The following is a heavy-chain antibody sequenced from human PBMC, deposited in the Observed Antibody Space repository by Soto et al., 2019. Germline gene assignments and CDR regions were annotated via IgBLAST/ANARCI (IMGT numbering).Heavy chain of an antibody. CDR2: INPNSGIT. V-gene: IGHV1-46*03. J-gene: IGHJ5*02. Sequence: QVQVVQSGAEVKKPGASVKISCKASGYRFTSYYMHWVRQAPGQGLEWMGIINPNSGITNYAQNFPDRVTMTSDTSPSTVYMELSSLKSADTAVYYCARSRGAAAGINWFDPWGQGTPVTVSS. D-gene: IGHD6-13*01. CDR3: ARSRGAAAGINWFDP. CDR1: GYRFTSYY.